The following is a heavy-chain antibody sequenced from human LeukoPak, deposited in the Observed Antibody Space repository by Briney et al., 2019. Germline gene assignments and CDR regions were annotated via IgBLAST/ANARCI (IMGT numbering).Heavy chain of an antibody. V-gene: IGHV3-33*01. CDR2: IWYDGSRK. Sequence: PGGSLRLSCAASGFXFSNYGMHWVRQAPGKGLEWVAVIWYDGSRKYYADSVKGRFTISRDNSKNTLYLQMDSLRAEDTAVYYCATTQTTPFYFDYWGQGTLVTVSS. J-gene: IGHJ4*02. CDR1: GFXFSNYG. CDR3: ATTQTTPFYFDY. D-gene: IGHD2-15*01.